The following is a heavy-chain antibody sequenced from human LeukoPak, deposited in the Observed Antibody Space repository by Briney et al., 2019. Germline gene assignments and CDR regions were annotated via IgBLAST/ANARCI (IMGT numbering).Heavy chain of an antibody. CDR3: ARDTPYSGSYRDFDY. CDR2: ISSSSSTI. D-gene: IGHD1-26*01. J-gene: IGHJ4*02. CDR1: GFTFSSYN. V-gene: IGHV3-48*04. Sequence: GGSLRLSCAASGFTFSSYNMNWVRQAPGKGLEWVSYISSSSSTIYYADSVKGRFTISRDNAKNSLYLQMNSLRAEDTAVYYCARDTPYSGSYRDFDYWGQGTLVTVSS.